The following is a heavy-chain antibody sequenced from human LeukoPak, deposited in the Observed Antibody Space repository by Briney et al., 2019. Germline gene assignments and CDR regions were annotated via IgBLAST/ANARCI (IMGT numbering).Heavy chain of an antibody. V-gene: IGHV3-23*01. CDR1: GFTFSSYA. J-gene: IGHJ4*02. D-gene: IGHD2-8*01. CDR3: AKDRSCTNDICHGDFDY. CDR2: ISGCGGST. Sequence: GGSLRLSCAASGFTFSSYAESWVRQAPGQGLELVSSISGCGGSTYSADSVMGRLTISRDNSKNPLYLQMNSLRAEDTALYYCAKDRSCTNDICHGDFDYWGQGTLVTVSS.